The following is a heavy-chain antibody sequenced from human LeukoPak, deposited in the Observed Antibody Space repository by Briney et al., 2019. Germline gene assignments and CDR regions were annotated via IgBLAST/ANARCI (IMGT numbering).Heavy chain of an antibody. V-gene: IGHV4-4*02. D-gene: IGHD3-3*01. CDR3: ASGQYYDLWSGYYVD. CDR2: INHSGST. J-gene: IGHJ4*02. CDR1: GVSISSSEW. Sequence: SGTLSLTCAVSGVSISSSEWWIWVRQPPGKGLEWIGEINHSGSTNYNPSLESRVTISVDTSKNHFSLKLSSVTAADTAVYYCASGQYYDLWSGYYVDWGQGTLVTVSA.